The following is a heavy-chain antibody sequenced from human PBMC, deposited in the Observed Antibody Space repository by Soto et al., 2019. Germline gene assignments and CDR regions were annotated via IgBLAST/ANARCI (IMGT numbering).Heavy chain of an antibody. CDR1: GYTFIHYY. CDR2: INPNGGST. CDR3: ARSLLQGDF. J-gene: IGHJ4*02. V-gene: IGHV1-46*01. D-gene: IGHD2-21*01. Sequence: QVQLVQSGAEVKKPGASVKVSCKASGYTFIHYYIHWVRQAPGQGLEWMAIINPNGGSTNYAQKLRGRVTVTSDTSTTTVSMELNSLGSDDTAVYFCARSLLQGDFWGQGTRVTVSS.